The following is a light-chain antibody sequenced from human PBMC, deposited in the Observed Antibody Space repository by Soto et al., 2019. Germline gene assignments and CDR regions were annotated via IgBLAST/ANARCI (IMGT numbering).Light chain of an antibody. CDR3: QQYYSYPLT. Sequence: EIVLTQSPGTLSLSPGERATLSCRASQSVSSSYLAWYQQKPGQAPRLLIHGAATRAAGIPARFSGSGSGTDFTLTISCLQSEDFATYYCQQYYSYPLTFGGGTKVDIK. V-gene: IGKV3-20*01. J-gene: IGKJ4*01. CDR1: QSVSSSY. CDR2: GAA.